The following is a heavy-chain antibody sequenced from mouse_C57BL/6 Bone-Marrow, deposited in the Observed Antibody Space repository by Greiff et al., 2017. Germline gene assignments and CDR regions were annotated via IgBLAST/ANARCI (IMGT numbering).Heavy chain of an antibody. J-gene: IGHJ2*01. D-gene: IGHD2-4*01. CDR1: GFTFSSYA. V-gene: IGHV5-9-1*02. CDR2: ISSGGDYI. Sequence: EVKVVESGEGLVKPGGSLKLSCAASGFTFSSYAMSWVRQTPEKRLEWVAYISSGGDYIYYADPVKGRFTLSRDNARNTLYLQMSSLKSEDTAMYYCTRERGYDYDGGDYFDYWGQGTTLTVSS. CDR3: TRERGYDYDGGDYFDY.